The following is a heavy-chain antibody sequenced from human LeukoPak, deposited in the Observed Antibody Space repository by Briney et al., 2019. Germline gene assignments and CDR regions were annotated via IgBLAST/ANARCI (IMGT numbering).Heavy chain of an antibody. J-gene: IGHJ4*02. CDR3: AKAHRKGFNSYGASFDY. V-gene: IGHV3-23*01. CDR2: ISGSGGST. D-gene: IGHD5-18*01. CDR1: GFTFSSYA. Sequence: GGSLRLSCAASGFTFSSYAMSWVRQAPGKGLEWVSAISGSGGSTYYADSVKGRFTISRDNSKNTLYLQMNSLRAEDTALYYCAKAHRKGFNSYGASFDYWGQGTLVTVSS.